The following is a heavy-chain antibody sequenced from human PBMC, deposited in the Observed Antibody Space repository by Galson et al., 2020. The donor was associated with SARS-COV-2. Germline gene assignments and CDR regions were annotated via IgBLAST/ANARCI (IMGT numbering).Heavy chain of an antibody. CDR1: GFTFNNYA. CDR2: ISASGGST. V-gene: IGHV3-23*01. Sequence: GGSLRLSCAASGFTFNNYAMSWVRQAPGKGLEWVSAISASGGSTYYTDSVKGRFTISRDNPKNTLFLQMNSLRAEDTAVFYCASAGYDILTGYPLHWGQGTLVTVSS. CDR3: ASAGYDILTGYPLH. J-gene: IGHJ4*02. D-gene: IGHD3-9*01.